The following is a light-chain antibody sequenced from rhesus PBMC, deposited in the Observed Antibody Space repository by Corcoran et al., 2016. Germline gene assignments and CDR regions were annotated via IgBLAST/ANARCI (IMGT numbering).Light chain of an antibody. CDR2: GAS. CDR3: QQESNWPLT. Sequence: EIVMTQSPATLSLSPGERATLSCRASQSVSSNLAWYQQKPGQAPRLLIYGASNRATGIPERVSGSGAGTDFTLTISSLEPEDVGVYYCQQESNWPLTFGGGTKVEIK. J-gene: IGKJ4*01. V-gene: IGKV3-35*01. CDR1: QSVSSN.